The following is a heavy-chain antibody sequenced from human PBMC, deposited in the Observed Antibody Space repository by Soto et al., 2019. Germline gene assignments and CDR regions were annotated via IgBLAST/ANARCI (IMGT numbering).Heavy chain of an antibody. V-gene: IGHV1-69*12. D-gene: IGHD2-15*01. CDR2: IIPIFGTA. CDR3: ARDGGYCSGGSCYSPHY. CDR1: GGTFSSCA. J-gene: IGHJ4*02. Sequence: QVQLVQSGAEVKKPGSSVKVSCKASGGTFSSCAISWVRQAPGQGLEWMGGIIPIFGTANYAQKFQGRVTITADESTSTAYMELSSLRSEDTAVYYCARDGGYCSGGSCYSPHYWGQGTLVTVSS.